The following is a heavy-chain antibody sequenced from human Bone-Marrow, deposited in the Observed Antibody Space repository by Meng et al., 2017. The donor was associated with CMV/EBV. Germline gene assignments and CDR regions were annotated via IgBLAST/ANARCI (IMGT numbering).Heavy chain of an antibody. CDR3: ARDFLSIAARQDWYFDL. Sequence: SETLSLTCTVSGGSISSSSYYWGWICQPPGKGLEWIGSIHYSGSTYYNPSLKSRVTISVDTSKNQFSLKLSSVTAADTAVYYCARDFLSIAARQDWYFDLWGRGNLVTVSS. V-gene: IGHV4-39*07. D-gene: IGHD6-6*01. CDR2: IHYSGST. CDR1: GGSISSSSYY. J-gene: IGHJ2*01.